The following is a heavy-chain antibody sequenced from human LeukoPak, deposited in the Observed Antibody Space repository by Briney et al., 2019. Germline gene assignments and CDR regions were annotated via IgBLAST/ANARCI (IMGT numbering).Heavy chain of an antibody. J-gene: IGHJ4*02. CDR3: ARGIYSSGWYFDY. Sequence: ASVKLSCKASGGTFSSYAISWVRQAPGQGFEWMGGIIPIFGTANYAQKFQGRVTITTDESTSTAYMELSSLRSEDTAVYYCARGIYSSGWYFDYWGQGTLVTVSS. D-gene: IGHD6-19*01. CDR1: GGTFSSYA. CDR2: IIPIFGTA. V-gene: IGHV1-69*05.